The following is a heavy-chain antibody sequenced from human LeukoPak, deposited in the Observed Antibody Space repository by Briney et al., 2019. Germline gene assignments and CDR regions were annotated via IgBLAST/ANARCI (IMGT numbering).Heavy chain of an antibody. CDR1: GYSISSGYY. V-gene: IGHV4-38-2*01. D-gene: IGHD3-16*02. CDR3: ARRTMITFGGVIVRHNWFDP. J-gene: IGHJ5*02. CDR2: IYHSGST. Sequence: SETLSLTCAVSGYSISSGYYWGWIRQPPGKGLEWIGSIYHSGSTYYNPSPKSRVTISVDTSKNQFSLKLSSVTAADTAVYYCARRTMITFGGVIVRHNWFDPWGQGTLVTVSS.